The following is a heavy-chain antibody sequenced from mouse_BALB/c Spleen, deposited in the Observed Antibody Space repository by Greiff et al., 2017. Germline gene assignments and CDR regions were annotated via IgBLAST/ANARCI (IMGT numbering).Heavy chain of an antibody. J-gene: IGHJ3*01. CDR3: ARGLPFAY. D-gene: IGHD2-4*01. CDR1: GFNIKDTY. Sequence: EVQLVESGAELVKPGASVKLSCTASGFNIKDTYMHWVKQRPEQGLEWIGRIDPANGNTKYDPKFQGKATITADTSSNTAYLQLSSLTSEDTAVYYCARGLPFAYWGQGTLVTVSA. V-gene: IGHV14-3*02. CDR2: IDPANGNT.